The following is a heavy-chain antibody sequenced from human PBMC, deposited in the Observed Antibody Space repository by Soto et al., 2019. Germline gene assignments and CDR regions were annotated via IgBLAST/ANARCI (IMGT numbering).Heavy chain of an antibody. D-gene: IGHD5-18*01. CDR3: ARGRNSAFEY. CDR2: TYYTSKWNY. V-gene: IGHV6-1*01. Sequence: QVQLQQSGPGLVKPSQTLSLTCAISGDSVSSNNVAWNWVRQSPSRGLEWLGRTYYTSKWNYDYAVSVKSRISVAPDPYKNQFSLQVNFVTPEDTAVYYCARGRNSAFEYWGQGTLVTVSS. J-gene: IGHJ4*02. CDR1: GDSVSSNNVA.